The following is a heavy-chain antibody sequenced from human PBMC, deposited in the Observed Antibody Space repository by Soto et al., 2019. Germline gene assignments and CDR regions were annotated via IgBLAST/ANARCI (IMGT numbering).Heavy chain of an antibody. D-gene: IGHD5-12*01. CDR1: GGTFSSYT. CDR2: IIPILNIA. J-gene: IGHJ3*02. V-gene: IGHV1-69*02. CDR3: ARGGVEMATIEVDAFDI. Sequence: QVQLVQSGAEVKKPGSSVKVSCKASGGTFSSYTISWVRQAPGQGLEWMGRIIPILNIANYAQKFQGRVTXTXXKSTSTAYMELSSLRSEDTAVYYCARGGVEMATIEVDAFDIWGQGTMVTVSS.